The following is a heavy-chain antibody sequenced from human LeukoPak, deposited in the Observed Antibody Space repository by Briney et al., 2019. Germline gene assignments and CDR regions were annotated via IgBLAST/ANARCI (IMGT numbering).Heavy chain of an antibody. CDR2: IYYSGST. V-gene: IGHV4-31*03. Sequence: PSQTLSLTCTVSGGSISSGGYSWSWIRQHPGKGLEWIGYIYYSGSTYYNPSLKSRVTISVDTSKNQFSLKLSSVTAADTAVYYRARTGYYDSSGYLGAWGQGTLVTVSS. CDR3: ARTGYYDSSGYLGA. D-gene: IGHD3-22*01. CDR1: GGSISSGGYS. J-gene: IGHJ5*02.